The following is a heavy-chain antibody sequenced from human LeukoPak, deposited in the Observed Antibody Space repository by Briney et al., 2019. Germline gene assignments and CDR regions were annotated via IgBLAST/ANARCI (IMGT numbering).Heavy chain of an antibody. CDR3: ARVVVGAAGLHCYFDY. D-gene: IGHD6-13*01. CDR2: INPSGGST. V-gene: IGHV1-46*01. J-gene: IGHJ4*02. CDR1: GYTFTSYY. Sequence: GASVKVSCKASGYTFTSYYMHWVRQAPGQGLEWMGIINPSGGSTSYAQKFQGRVTMTRDTSTSTVYMELSSLRSEDTAVYYCARVVVGAAGLHCYFDYWGQGTLVTVSS.